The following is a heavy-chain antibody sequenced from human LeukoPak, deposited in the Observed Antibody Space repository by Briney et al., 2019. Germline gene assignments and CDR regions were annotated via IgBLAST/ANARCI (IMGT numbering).Heavy chain of an antibody. CDR3: ASHGVRGALPLAFDY. D-gene: IGHD3-10*01. CDR2: IYPGDSDT. Sequence: GESLKISCKGSGYSFTSYWIGWVRQMPGKGLEWMGIIYPGDSDTRYSPSFQGQVTISADKSISTAYLQWSSLKASDTAMYYCASHGVRGALPLAFDYWGQGTLVTVSS. CDR1: GYSFTSYW. J-gene: IGHJ4*02. V-gene: IGHV5-51*01.